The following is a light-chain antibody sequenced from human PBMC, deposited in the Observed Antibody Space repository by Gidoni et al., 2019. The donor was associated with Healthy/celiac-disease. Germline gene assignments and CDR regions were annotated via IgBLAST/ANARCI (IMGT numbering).Light chain of an antibody. CDR3: QQRSNWPIT. CDR1: PSVSSY. J-gene: IGKJ5*01. Sequence: EIVLTQSPATLSLSPGERATLSCRASPSVSSYLAWYQQKPGQAPRLLIYDASNRATGIPARFSGSGSGTDFTLTISSLEPEDCAVYYCQQRSNWPITFGQGTRLEIK. V-gene: IGKV3-11*01. CDR2: DAS.